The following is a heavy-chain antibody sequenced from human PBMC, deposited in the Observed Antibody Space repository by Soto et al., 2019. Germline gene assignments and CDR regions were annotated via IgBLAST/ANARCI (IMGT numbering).Heavy chain of an antibody. CDR2: ISYDGSNK. J-gene: IGHJ4*02. CDR3: AKDTYYHDSSDYYVFDY. CDR1: DFTFSSYG. D-gene: IGHD3-22*01. V-gene: IGHV3-30*18. Sequence: QVQLVESGGGVVQPGRSLTLSCAASDFTFSSYGIHWVRQAPGKGLEWVAVISYDGSNKQYGDSVKGRFTMSRDNSKNTVHLQMNSLRVEDTAVYYCAKDTYYHDSSDYYVFDYWGQGTLVTVSS.